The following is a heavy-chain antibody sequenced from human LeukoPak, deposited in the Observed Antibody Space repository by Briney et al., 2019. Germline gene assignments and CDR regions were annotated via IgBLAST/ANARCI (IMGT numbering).Heavy chain of an antibody. D-gene: IGHD3-10*01. CDR2: LYISGST. CDR1: GASISSYY. Sequence: SETLSLTCTVSGASISSYYYNWIRQTAGRGLEWIGRLYISGSTDYNPSLKCRVTISVDTSNNQFSLNLNSVTAADTAVYFCARDLSGSLYFDYWGQGVLVTVSS. CDR3: ARDLSGSLYFDY. V-gene: IGHV4-4*07. J-gene: IGHJ4*02.